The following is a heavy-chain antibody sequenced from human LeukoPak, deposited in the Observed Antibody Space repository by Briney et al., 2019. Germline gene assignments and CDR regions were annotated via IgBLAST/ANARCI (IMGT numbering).Heavy chain of an antibody. CDR2: ISSSGSTI. CDR3: AKDEGVLLWFGELPHFDY. V-gene: IGHV3-48*03. D-gene: IGHD3-10*01. J-gene: IGHJ4*02. CDR1: GFTFSSYE. Sequence: PGGSLRLSCAASGFTFSSYEMNWVRQAPGKGLEWVSYISSSGSTIYYADSVKGRFTISRDNAKNSLYLQMNSLRAEDTAVYYCAKDEGVLLWFGELPHFDYWGQGTLVTVSS.